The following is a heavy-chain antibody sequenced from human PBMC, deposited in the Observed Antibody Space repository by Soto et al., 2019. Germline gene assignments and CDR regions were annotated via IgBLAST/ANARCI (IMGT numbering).Heavy chain of an antibody. V-gene: IGHV4-59*01. CDR3: ARGVDSSGWDVDY. D-gene: IGHD6-19*01. Sequence: PSETLSLTCTVSGGSISSYYWSWIRQPPGKGLEWIGYIYYSGSTNYNPSLKSRVTISVDTSKNQFSLKLSSVTAADTAVYYCARGVDSSGWDVDYWGQGTLVTVSS. CDR1: GGSISSYY. J-gene: IGHJ4*02. CDR2: IYYSGST.